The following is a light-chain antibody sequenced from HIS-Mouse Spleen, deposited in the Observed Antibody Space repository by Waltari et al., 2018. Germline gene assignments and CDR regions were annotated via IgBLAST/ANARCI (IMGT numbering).Light chain of an antibody. Sequence: DIVMTQSPLSLPVTPGEPASISCRSSQSLLHINGYNYFDWYLQKPGQSPQLLLSLGSNRASGVPDRFSGRGSGTDFTLKISRVEAEDVGVYYCMQALQTPITFGQGTRLEIK. V-gene: IGKV2-28*01. J-gene: IGKJ5*01. CDR1: QSLLHINGYNY. CDR2: LGS. CDR3: MQALQTPIT.